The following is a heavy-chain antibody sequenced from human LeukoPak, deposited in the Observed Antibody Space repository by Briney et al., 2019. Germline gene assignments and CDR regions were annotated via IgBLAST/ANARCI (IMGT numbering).Heavy chain of an antibody. V-gene: IGHV4-4*02. Sequence: SETLSLTCAVSGGSLSSSNWWSWVRPPPGKGLEWIGEIYHSGSTNYNPSLKSRVTISVDKSKNQFSLKLSSVTAADTAVYYCARDTMVRGVIIRWFDPWGQGTLVTVSS. CDR1: GGSLSSSNW. CDR2: IYHSGST. J-gene: IGHJ5*02. D-gene: IGHD3-10*01. CDR3: ARDTMVRGVIIRWFDP.